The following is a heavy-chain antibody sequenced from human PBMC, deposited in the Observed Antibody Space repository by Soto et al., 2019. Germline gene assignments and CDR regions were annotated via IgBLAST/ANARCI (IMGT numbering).Heavy chain of an antibody. V-gene: IGHV2-5*02. J-gene: IGHJ5*02. CDR2: IYWDDDK. Sequence: SGPTLVNPTQTLTLTCTFSGFSLSTSGVGVGWIRQPPGKALEWLALIYWDDDKRYSPSLKSRLTITKDTSKNQVVLTMTNMDPVDTATYHCAHAEDCNNGVCRNWFDPWGQGTLVTVSS. CDR1: GFSLSTSGVG. CDR3: AHAEDCNNGVCRNWFDP. D-gene: IGHD2-8*01.